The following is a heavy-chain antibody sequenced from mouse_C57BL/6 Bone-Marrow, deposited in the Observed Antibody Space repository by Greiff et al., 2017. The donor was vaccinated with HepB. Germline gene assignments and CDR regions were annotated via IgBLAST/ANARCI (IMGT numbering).Heavy chain of an antibody. CDR1: GFTFTDYY. J-gene: IGHJ2*01. D-gene: IGHD1-1*01. CDR2: IRNKANGYTT. Sequence: EVQRVESGGGLVQPGGSLSLSCAASGFTFTDYYMSWVRQPPGKALEWLGFIRNKANGYTTEYSASVKGRFTISRDNSQSILYLQMNALSAEDSATYYCARWGYGSSSPYFDYWGQGTTLTVSS. V-gene: IGHV7-3*01. CDR3: ARWGYGSSSPYFDY.